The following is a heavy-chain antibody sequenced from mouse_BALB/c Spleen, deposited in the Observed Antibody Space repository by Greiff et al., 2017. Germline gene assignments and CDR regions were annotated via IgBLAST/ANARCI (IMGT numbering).Heavy chain of an antibody. D-gene: IGHD1-1*01. J-gene: IGHJ3*01. CDR3: ARGRYYDY. V-gene: IGHV1-4*02. CDR1: GYTFTSYT. CDR2: INPSSGYT. Sequence: QVQLKESAAELARPGASVKMSCKASGYTFTSYTMHWVKQRPGQGLEWIGYINPSSGYTEYNQKFKDKTTLTADKSSSTAYMQLSSLTSEDSAVYYCARGRYYDYWGQGTLVTVSA.